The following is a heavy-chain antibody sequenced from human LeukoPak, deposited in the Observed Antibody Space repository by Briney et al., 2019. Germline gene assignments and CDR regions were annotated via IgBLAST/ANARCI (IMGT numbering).Heavy chain of an antibody. CDR2: IYYSGST. V-gene: IGHV4-39*07. CDR1: GGSISSSSYY. D-gene: IGHD6-13*01. J-gene: IGHJ4*02. CDR3: AREKQQLVFPGYFDY. Sequence: KSSETLSLTCTVSGGSISSSSYYWGWIRQPPGKGLEWIGSIYYSGSTYYNPSLKSRVTISVDTSKNQFSLKLSSVTAADTAVYYCAREKQQLVFPGYFDYWGQGTLVTVSS.